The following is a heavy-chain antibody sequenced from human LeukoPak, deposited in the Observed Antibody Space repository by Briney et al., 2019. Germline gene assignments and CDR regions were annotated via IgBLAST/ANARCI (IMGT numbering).Heavy chain of an antibody. CDR3: AKGDGTDFWSGSLVGDY. Sequence: GGSLRLSCAASGFTFSTYEMSWVRQAPGKGLEWVSYIGSSGSTIFYADSVMGRFTISRDNTKNSLYLQMNSLRVEDTAVYYCAKGDGTDFWSGSLVGDYWGQGTLVTVSS. J-gene: IGHJ4*02. D-gene: IGHD3-3*01. CDR2: IGSSGSTI. CDR1: GFTFSTYE. V-gene: IGHV3-48*03.